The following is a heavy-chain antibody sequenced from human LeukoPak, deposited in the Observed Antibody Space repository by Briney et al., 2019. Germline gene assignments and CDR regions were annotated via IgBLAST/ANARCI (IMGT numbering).Heavy chain of an antibody. J-gene: IGHJ4*02. V-gene: IGHV3-7*01. CDR1: GFGFSNFW. CDR3: VRDWAPASMQAAPFDC. D-gene: IGHD2/OR15-2a*01. Sequence: GGSLRLSCAASGFGFSNFWMSWVRQTPGKGPEWVANIKEDGSLKNYVDSVEGRFTVSRDNAKNTLYLQMNSLRLEDTAVYYCVRDWAPASMQAAPFDCWGQGTLVTVSS. CDR2: IKEDGSLK.